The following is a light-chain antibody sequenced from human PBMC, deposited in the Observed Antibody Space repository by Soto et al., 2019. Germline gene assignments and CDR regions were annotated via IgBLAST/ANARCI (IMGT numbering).Light chain of an antibody. J-gene: IGKJ1*01. V-gene: IGKV3-20*01. Sequence: EIVLTQSPGTLSLSPGEGATLSCRASRGLSDTNLAWYQQKPGQAPSLLLYDSSRRAPGVPHRFSCSGSGTDFTLPISSVEPDDFAVYYCQQYDVSPQTFGRGSKVEMK. CDR1: RGLSDTN. CDR2: DSS. CDR3: QQYDVSPQT.